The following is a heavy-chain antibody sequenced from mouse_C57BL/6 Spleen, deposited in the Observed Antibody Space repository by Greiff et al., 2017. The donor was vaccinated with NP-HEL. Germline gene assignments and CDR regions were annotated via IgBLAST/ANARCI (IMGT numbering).Heavy chain of an antibody. Sequence: EVQGVESGGGLVKPGGSLKLSCAASGFTFSSYAMSWVRQTPEKRLEWVATISDGGSYTYYPDNVKGRFTISRDNAKNNLYLQMSHLKSEDTAMYYCARRGYYGSYWYFDVWGTGTTVTVSS. CDR2: ISDGGSYT. J-gene: IGHJ1*03. D-gene: IGHD1-1*01. CDR3: ARRGYYGSYWYFDV. CDR1: GFTFSSYA. V-gene: IGHV5-4*01.